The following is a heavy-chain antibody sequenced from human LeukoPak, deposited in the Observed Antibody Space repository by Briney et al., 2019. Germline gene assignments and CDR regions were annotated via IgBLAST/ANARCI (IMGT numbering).Heavy chain of an antibody. V-gene: IGHV4-39*07. CDR1: GGSISTSRYY. J-gene: IGHJ5*02. CDR2: IYYSGST. D-gene: IGHD1-26*01. CDR3: ARDWEGNWFDP. Sequence: SETLSLTCTVSGGSISTSRYYWGWIRQPPGKGLECIGSIYYSGSTNYNPSLKSRVTISVDTSKNQFSLKLSSVTAADTAVYYCARDWEGNWFDPWGQGTLVTVSS.